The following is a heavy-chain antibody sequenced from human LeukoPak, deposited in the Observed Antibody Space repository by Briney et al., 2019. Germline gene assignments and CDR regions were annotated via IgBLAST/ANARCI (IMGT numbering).Heavy chain of an antibody. J-gene: IGHJ4*02. CDR3: ARAQYYYDSSGYYLDY. Sequence: SETLSLTCTVSGGSISSHYWSWIRQPPGKGLEWIGYIYYSGSTNYNPSPKSRVTISVDTSKNQFSLKLSSVTAADTAVYYCARAQYYYDSSGYYLDYWGQGTLVTVSS. CDR1: GGSISSHY. CDR2: IYYSGST. D-gene: IGHD3-22*01. V-gene: IGHV4-59*11.